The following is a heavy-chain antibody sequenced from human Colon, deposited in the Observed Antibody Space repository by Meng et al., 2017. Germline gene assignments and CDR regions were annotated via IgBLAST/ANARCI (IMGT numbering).Heavy chain of an antibody. V-gene: IGHV3-33*03. Sequence: GESLKISCAASGFTFSNFGMHWVRQAPGKGLEWVAVICFDGGTKSYADSVKGRFTISRDNSKNTLYLQMNSLRVEDTAVYYCASYDGSGSYHKWGQGTLVTVSS. J-gene: IGHJ4*02. CDR1: GFTFSNFG. D-gene: IGHD3-10*01. CDR3: ASYDGSGSYHK. CDR2: ICFDGGTK.